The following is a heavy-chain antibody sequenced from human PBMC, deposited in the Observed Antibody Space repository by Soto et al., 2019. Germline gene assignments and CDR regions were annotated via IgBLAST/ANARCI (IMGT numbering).Heavy chain of an antibody. CDR2: IWYDGSNK. D-gene: IGHD3-9*01. J-gene: IGHJ4*02. CDR3: ARGGYSILTGYYKVAYFDY. CDR1: GFTFSSYG. Sequence: GGSLRLSCAASGFTFSSYGMHWVRQAPGKGLEWVAVIWYDGSNKYYADSVKGRFTISRDNSKNTLYLQMNSLRAEDTAVYYCARGGYSILTGYYKVAYFDYWGQGTLVTVSS. V-gene: IGHV3-33*01.